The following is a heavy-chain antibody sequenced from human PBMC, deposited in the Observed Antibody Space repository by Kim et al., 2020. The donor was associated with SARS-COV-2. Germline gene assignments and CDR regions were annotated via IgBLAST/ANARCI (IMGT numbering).Heavy chain of an antibody. V-gene: IGHV4-59*01. D-gene: IGHD3-10*01. CDR3: ARDRGTMVRGVTGWFDP. J-gene: IGHJ5*02. Sequence: LKSRVTISVDTSKNQFSLKLSSVTAADTAVYYCARDRGTMVRGVTGWFDPWGQGTLVTVSS.